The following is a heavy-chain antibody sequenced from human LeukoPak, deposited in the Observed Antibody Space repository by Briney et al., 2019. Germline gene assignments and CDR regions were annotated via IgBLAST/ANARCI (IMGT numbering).Heavy chain of an antibody. V-gene: IGHV3-30*18. CDR1: GFTFSSYG. CDR2: ISYDGSNK. D-gene: IGHD6-19*01. Sequence: GGSLRLSCAASGFTFSSYGMHWVRQAPGKGLEWVAVISYDGSNKYYADSVKGRFTISRDNSKNTLYLQMNSLRAEDTAVYYCAKPVAADLTFLDYWGQGTLVTVSS. J-gene: IGHJ4*02. CDR3: AKPVAADLTFLDY.